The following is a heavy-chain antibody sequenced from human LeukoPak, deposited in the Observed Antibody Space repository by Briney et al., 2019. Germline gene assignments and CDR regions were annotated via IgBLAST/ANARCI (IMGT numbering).Heavy chain of an antibody. CDR3: TAGYCSSTNCYIDY. V-gene: IGHV3-73*01. J-gene: IGHJ4*02. CDR2: IRSKVNSYAT. D-gene: IGHD2-2*02. CDR1: GFTFSGST. Sequence: PGGSLKLSCAASGFTFSGSTKHWVRQASGKGLEWVGRIRSKVNSYATAYVASVKGRFIISRDDSKNTAYLQMNSLKTEDTAVYYCTAGYCSSTNCYIDYWGQGTLVTVSS.